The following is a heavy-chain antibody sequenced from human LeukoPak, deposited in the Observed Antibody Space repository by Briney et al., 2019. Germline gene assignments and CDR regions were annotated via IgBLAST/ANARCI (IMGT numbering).Heavy chain of an antibody. J-gene: IGHJ4*02. CDR1: GFTFSSYG. CDR3: AKDGGGYCSGGSCWFDY. V-gene: IGHV3-33*06. D-gene: IGHD2-15*01. CDR2: IWYGGSNK. Sequence: LRLCCAAAGFTFSSYGMPRVRQAPGKGLGWGGVIWYGGSNKYFADAVKGRFTISRDNSKNTLYLQRNSLRAEDTAVYYCAKDGGGYCSGGSCWFDYWGQGTLVTVSS.